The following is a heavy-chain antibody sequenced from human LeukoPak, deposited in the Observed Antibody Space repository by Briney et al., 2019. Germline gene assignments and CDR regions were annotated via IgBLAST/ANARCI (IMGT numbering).Heavy chain of an antibody. CDR3: ASNRVGCSYGYSGRNFDY. CDR1: GGTFSSYA. J-gene: IGHJ4*02. D-gene: IGHD5-18*01. Sequence: ASVKVSCKASGGTFSSYAISWVRQAPGQGLEWMGGIIPIFGTANYAQKFQGRVTITADESTSTAYMELSSLRSEDTAVYYCASNRVGCSYGYSGRNFDYWGQGTLVTVSS. CDR2: IIPIFGTA. V-gene: IGHV1-69*01.